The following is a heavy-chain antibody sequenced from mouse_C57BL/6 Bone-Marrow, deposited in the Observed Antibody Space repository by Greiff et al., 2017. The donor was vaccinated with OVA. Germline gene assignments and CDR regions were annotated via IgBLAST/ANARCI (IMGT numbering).Heavy chain of an antibody. Sequence: VQLQESGTELVKPGASVKLSCKASGYTFTSYWMHWVKQRPGQGLEWIGNINPSNGGTNYNEKFKSKATLTVDKSSSTAYMQLSSLTSEDSAVYYCARGLNSSSADYWGQGTTLTVSS. CDR3: ARGLNSSSADY. J-gene: IGHJ2*01. CDR2: INPSNGGT. D-gene: IGHD3-2*02. V-gene: IGHV1-53*01. CDR1: GYTFTSYW.